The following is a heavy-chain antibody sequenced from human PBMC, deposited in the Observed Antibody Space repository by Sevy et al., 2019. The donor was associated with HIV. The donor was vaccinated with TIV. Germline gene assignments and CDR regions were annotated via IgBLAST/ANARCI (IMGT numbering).Heavy chain of an antibody. J-gene: IGHJ4*02. V-gene: IGHV4-34*01. D-gene: IGHD6-19*01. CDR3: ARGDEAVAGGRLHYFDY. Sequence: SDTLSLTCAVYGGSFSGYYWSWIRQPPGKGLEWIGEINHSGSTNYNPSLNSRVTISVDTSKNQFSLKLSSVTAADTAVYYCARGDEAVAGGRLHYFDYWGQGTLVTVSS. CDR1: GGSFSGYY. CDR2: INHSGST.